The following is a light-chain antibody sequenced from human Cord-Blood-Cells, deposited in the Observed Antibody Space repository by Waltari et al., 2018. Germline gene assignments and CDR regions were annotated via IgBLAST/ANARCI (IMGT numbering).Light chain of an antibody. CDR3: QQSYSTPYS. J-gene: IGKJ2*03. CDR2: SAY. V-gene: IGKV1-39*01. CDR1: QSISIY. Sequence: DIQMTQSPSSLSASVGDRVTITCRPSQSISIYLNWYQKKPGKAPKLMIYSAYSFQNLVQSMFSDSGSGTDFTLTISSLQPEEFATYYCQQSYSTPYSFGQGTKLEIK.